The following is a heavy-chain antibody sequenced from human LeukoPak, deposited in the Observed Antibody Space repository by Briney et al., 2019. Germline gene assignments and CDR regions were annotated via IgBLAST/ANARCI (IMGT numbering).Heavy chain of an antibody. J-gene: IGHJ3*02. V-gene: IGHV5-51*01. CDR3: ARQLRYFDRLLIVENAFDI. CDR2: IYPGDSDT. CDR1: GYSFTSYW. D-gene: IGHD3-9*01. Sequence: GESLKISCKGSGYSFTSYWIGWVRQMPGKGLEWMGIIYPGDSDTRYSPSFQGQVTISADKSISTAYLQWSSLKASDTAMYYCARQLRYFDRLLIVENAFDIWGQGTMVTVSS.